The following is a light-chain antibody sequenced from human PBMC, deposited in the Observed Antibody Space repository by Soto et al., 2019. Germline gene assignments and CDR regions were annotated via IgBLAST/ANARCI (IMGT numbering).Light chain of an antibody. V-gene: IGKV1-27*01. J-gene: IGKJ3*01. Sequence: DIQITQSPSSLSASVGDRVTITCRASQSISSYLAWYQQKPGKVAKLLIYAASTLQSGVPSRFSGSGSGTDFTLTISSLQPEDIATYYCQQYNSAPRFTFGPGTRWIS. CDR1: QSISSY. CDR2: AAS. CDR3: QQYNSAPRFT.